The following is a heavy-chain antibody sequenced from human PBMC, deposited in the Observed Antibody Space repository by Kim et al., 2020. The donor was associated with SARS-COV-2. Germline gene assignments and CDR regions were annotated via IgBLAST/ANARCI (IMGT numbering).Heavy chain of an antibody. CDR2: INSDGSST. D-gene: IGHD3-9*01. Sequence: GGSLRLSCAASGFSFSDYYMTWIRQAPGKGLEWVAYINSDGSSTDYADSVNGRFTISRDSAKRSVSLQMNSLTPEDTAVYYCAKGDGDWFSLDAFDFWGQGTTVTVSS. CDR1: GFSFSDYY. CDR3: AKGDGDWFSLDAFDF. V-gene: IGHV3-11*01. J-gene: IGHJ3*01.